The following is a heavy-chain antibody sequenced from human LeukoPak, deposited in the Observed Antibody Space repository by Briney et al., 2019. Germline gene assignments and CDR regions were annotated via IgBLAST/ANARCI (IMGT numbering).Heavy chain of an antibody. J-gene: IGHJ4*02. D-gene: IGHD6-13*01. CDR1: GGSFTGYY. CDR2: INHSGNT. CDR3: AKRERSSSWHDPYYIDY. Sequence: TPSETLSLTCAVYGGSFTGYYWSWIRQPPGKGLEWIGEINHSGNTNYNPSLKSRVTISVDTSKNQFSLKLSSVTVADTAVYYCAKRERSSSWHDPYYIDYWGQGTLVTVSS. V-gene: IGHV4-34*01.